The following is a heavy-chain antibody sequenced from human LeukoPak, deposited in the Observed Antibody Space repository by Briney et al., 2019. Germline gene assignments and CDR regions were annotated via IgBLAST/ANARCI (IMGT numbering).Heavy chain of an antibody. V-gene: IGHV4-30-2*01. CDR1: GGSISSGGYS. J-gene: IGHJ4*02. CDR2: IYHSGST. CDR3: ARALTMDYGDYVPQLGY. Sequence: SQTLSLTCAVSGGSISSGGYSWSWIRQPPGKGLEWIGYIYHSGSTYYNPSLKSRVTISVDRSKNQFSLKLSSVTAADTAVYYCARALTMDYGDYVPQLGYWGQGTLVTVSS. D-gene: IGHD4-17*01.